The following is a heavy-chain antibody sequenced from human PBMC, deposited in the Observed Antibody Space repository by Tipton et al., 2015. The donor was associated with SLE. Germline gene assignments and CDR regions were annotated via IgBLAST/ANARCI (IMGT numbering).Heavy chain of an antibody. CDR2: IYIGGST. CDR1: GVTFSSYA. V-gene: IGHV3-23*03. CDR3: ATSTNPFNTSGYFDY. J-gene: IGHJ4*02. Sequence: SLTLSCAASGVTFSSYAMSWVRKAPGKGLEWVSVIYIGGSTYDTDSVKGRFTISRDKSKNTLYLQMNSLRAEDTAVYNCATSTNPFNTSGYFDYWGQGTLVTVSS.